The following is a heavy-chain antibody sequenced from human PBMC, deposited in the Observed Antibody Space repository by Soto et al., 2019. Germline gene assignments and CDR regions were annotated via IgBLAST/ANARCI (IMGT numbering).Heavy chain of an antibody. CDR3: ARGSDPVTYCSGGSCYGYWYFDL. V-gene: IGHV4-4*02. Sequence: SETLSLTCAVSSGSISSSNWWSWVRQPPGKGLEWIGEIYHSGSTNYNPSLKSRVTISVDKSKNQFSLKLSSVTAADTAVYYCARGSDPVTYCSGGSCYGYWYFDLWGRGTLVTVSS. CDR1: SGSISSSNW. D-gene: IGHD2-15*01. J-gene: IGHJ2*01. CDR2: IYHSGST.